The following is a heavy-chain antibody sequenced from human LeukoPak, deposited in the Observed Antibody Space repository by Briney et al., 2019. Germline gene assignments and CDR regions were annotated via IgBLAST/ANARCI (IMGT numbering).Heavy chain of an antibody. CDR2: ISGSGGST. Sequence: PGGSLRLSCAASGFTFSSYWMHWVRQAPGKGLEWVSAISGSGGSTYYADSVKGRFTISRDNSKNTLYLQINSLRAEDTAVYYCAKDHLPGIVVADRDYWGQGTLVTVSS. CDR3: AKDHLPGIVVADRDY. V-gene: IGHV3-23*01. CDR1: GFTFSSYW. J-gene: IGHJ4*02. D-gene: IGHD6-19*01.